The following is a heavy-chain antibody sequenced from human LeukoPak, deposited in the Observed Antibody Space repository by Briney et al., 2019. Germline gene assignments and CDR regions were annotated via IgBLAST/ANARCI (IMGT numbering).Heavy chain of an antibody. V-gene: IGHV4-34*01. CDR3: ARDWNLRAGYFDY. CDR1: GGSFSGYY. D-gene: IGHD6-19*01. CDR2: INHSGST. J-gene: IGHJ4*02. Sequence: PSETLSLTCAVYGGSFSGYYWSWIRQPPGKGLEWIGEINHSGSTNYNPSLKSRVTISVDTSKNQFSLKLSSVTAADTAVYYCARDWNLRAGYFDYWGQGTLVTVSS.